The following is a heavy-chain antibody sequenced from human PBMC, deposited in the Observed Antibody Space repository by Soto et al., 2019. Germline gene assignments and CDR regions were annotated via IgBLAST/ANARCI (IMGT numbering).Heavy chain of an antibody. D-gene: IGHD4-17*01. V-gene: IGHV4-31*03. J-gene: IGHJ4*02. CDR1: GGSISSGGYY. Sequence: QVQLQESGPGLVKPSQTLSLTCTVSGGSISSGGYYWSWIRQHPGKGLEWIGYIYYSGSTYYNPSLKSRVTISVDTSKNQFSLKLSSVTAADTAVYYCARERITPGGAYGGAYFDYWGQGTLVTVSS. CDR3: ARERITPGGAYGGAYFDY. CDR2: IYYSGST.